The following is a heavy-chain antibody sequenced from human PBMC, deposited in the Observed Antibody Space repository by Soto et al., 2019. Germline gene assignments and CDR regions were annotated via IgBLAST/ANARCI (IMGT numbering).Heavy chain of an antibody. D-gene: IGHD3-10*01. CDR2: ISAHNGNT. CDR3: ARGRYGAY. J-gene: IGHJ4*02. V-gene: IGHV1-18*01. CDR1: GYAFTTYG. Sequence: QVHLVQSGAEVNKPGASVKVSCKGSGYAFTTYGITWVRQAPGQGLEWMGWISAHNGNTNYAQKLQGRVTVTRDTSTSTAYMELRSLRSDDTAVYYWARGRYGAYWGQGAVVTVSS.